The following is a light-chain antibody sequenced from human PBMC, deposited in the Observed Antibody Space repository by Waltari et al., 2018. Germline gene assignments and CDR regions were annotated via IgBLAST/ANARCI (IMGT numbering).Light chain of an antibody. J-gene: IGKJ2*01. CDR3: QQRSNWPSYA. CDR2: DSS. V-gene: IGKV3-11*01. CDR1: QSLNNE. Sequence: IVLTQSPATLPLSPGERATLSCRASQSLNNEVAWYQQKPGQAPRLLIFDSSNSPPGFPARFSGSRSGTDFTLTISSLEPEDFAVYYCQQRSNWPSYAFGPGTKLEIK.